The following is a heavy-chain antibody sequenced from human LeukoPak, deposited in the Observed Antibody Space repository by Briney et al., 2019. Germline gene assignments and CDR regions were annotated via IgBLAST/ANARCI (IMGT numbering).Heavy chain of an antibody. J-gene: IGHJ4*02. CDR1: GGSFSGYY. D-gene: IGHD4-17*01. CDR3: ARSDYGDYDGLFDY. CDR2: INHSGST. Sequence: SETLSLTCAVYGGSFSGYYWSWIRQPPGKGLEWIGEINHSGSTNYNPSPKSRVTISVDTSKNQFPLKLSSVTAADTAVYYCARSDYGDYDGLFDYWGQGTLVTVSS. V-gene: IGHV4-34*01.